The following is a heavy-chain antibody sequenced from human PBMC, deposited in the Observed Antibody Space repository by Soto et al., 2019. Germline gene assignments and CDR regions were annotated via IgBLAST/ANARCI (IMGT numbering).Heavy chain of an antibody. CDR3: ARCVLEYGMIV. CDR1: CGSISSYY. J-gene: IGHJ6*02. D-gene: IGHD1-1*01. CDR2: FYPSGKT. V-gene: IGHV4-4*07. Sequence: SETLSLTCTVSCGSISSYYWCWTRQPAGKGLEWIGRFYPSGKTNYNPSLQSRLTMSADTSRNQFSLNLTSVTAADTGGYYCARCVLEYGMIVWSRGNTGTFS.